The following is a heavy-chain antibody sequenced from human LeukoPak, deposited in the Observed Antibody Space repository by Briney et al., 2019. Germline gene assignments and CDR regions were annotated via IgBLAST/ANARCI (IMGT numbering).Heavy chain of an antibody. Sequence: GGSLRLSCAASVFTFSSNYMSWVRQAPGKGLEWVSVIYSGNSAYYADSVKGRFTISGDKSKNTLYLQMNSLRAEDTAVYYCARLNWEWGFDYWGQGTLVTVSS. CDR1: VFTFSSNY. CDR3: ARLNWEWGFDY. CDR2: IYSGNSA. J-gene: IGHJ4*02. V-gene: IGHV3-53*01. D-gene: IGHD7-27*01.